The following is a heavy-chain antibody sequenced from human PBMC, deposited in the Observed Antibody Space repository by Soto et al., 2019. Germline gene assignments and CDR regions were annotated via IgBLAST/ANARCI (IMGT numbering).Heavy chain of an antibody. CDR2: ISSSSSYI. Sequence: PGGSLRLSCAASGFTFSGYSMNWVRQAPGQGLEWVSSISSSSSYIYYADSVKGRFTISRDNAKNSLYLQMNSLRAEDTAVYYCARVRYYYDSSGYYLDYWGQGTLVTVYS. CDR1: GFTFSGYS. J-gene: IGHJ4*02. CDR3: ARVRYYYDSSGYYLDY. V-gene: IGHV3-21*01. D-gene: IGHD3-22*01.